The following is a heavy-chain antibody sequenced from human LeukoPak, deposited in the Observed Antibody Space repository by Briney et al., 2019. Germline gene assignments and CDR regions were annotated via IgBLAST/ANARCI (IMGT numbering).Heavy chain of an antibody. CDR1: GGSFNNYY. D-gene: IGHD3-22*01. Sequence: SETLSLTCAVYGGSFNNYYWSWIRQPPGKELEWIGEINHSGSTNYNPSLKSRLTISVDTPKNQFSLKLSSVTAADTAVYYCARGTYYFDTSAHETDDYWGQGTLVTVSS. CDR3: ARGTYYFDTSAHETDDY. J-gene: IGHJ4*02. CDR2: INHSGST. V-gene: IGHV4-34*01.